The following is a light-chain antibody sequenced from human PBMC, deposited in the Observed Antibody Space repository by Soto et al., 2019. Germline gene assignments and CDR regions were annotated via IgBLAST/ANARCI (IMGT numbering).Light chain of an antibody. V-gene: IGKV3D-15*01. CDR1: QSVPSTY. CDR3: QQYNNWPPKT. CDR2: GTS. J-gene: IGKJ1*01. Sequence: VLSQSPAILSLSPGDRPTLSCRASQSVPSTYFAWYQQKAGQPPRLLISGTSNRATGIPDRFSGSGSGTDFTLTISSLQSEDFAVYYCQQYNNWPPKTFGQGTKVDI.